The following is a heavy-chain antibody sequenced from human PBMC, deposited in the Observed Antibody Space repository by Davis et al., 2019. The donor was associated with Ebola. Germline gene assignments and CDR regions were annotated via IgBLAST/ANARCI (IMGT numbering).Heavy chain of an antibody. V-gene: IGHV4-34*01. CDR3: ARSFWGRPFDY. J-gene: IGHJ4*02. CDR2: INHSGST. CDR1: GGSFSGYY. Sequence: SETLSLTCAVYGGSFSGYYWSWIRQPPGKGLEWIGEINHSGSTNYNPSLKSRVTISVDTSKNQFSLKLSSVTAADTAVYYCARSFWGRPFDYWGQGTLVTVPS. D-gene: IGHD7-27*01.